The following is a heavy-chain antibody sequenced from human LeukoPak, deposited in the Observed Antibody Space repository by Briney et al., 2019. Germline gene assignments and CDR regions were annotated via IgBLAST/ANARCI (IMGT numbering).Heavy chain of an antibody. Sequence: ASVKVSCKASGYTFTNYDISWVRQAAGKGVEGMGWISPYNGNTDSAQEFQGRITLTTDTSTSTAYMELRSLTSDDSAVYYCATGGGDWYSDLWGRGTLVTVSS. CDR2: ISPYNGNT. CDR3: ATGGGDWYSDL. V-gene: IGHV1-18*01. CDR1: GYTFTNYD. D-gene: IGHD3-10*01. J-gene: IGHJ2*01.